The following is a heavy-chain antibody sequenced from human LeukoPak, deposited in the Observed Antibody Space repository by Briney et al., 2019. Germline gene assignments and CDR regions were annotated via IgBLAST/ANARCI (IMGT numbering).Heavy chain of an antibody. CDR1: GFTFSSSW. Sequence: PGGSLRLSCAASGFTFSSSWMYWVRQAPGKGLVWVSRINSDESITTYADSVKGRFTISRDNSKNSPYLQMNSLRTEDTALYYCAKDPTLDYWGQGTLVTVSS. CDR3: AKDPTLDY. CDR2: INSDESIT. V-gene: IGHV3-74*01. J-gene: IGHJ4*02.